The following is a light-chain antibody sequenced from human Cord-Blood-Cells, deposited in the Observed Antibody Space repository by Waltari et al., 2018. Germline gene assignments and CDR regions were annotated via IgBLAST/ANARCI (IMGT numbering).Light chain of an antibody. CDR3: CSYAGSSWV. Sequence: ISCTGTSSDVGSYNLVSWYQQHPGKAPKLMIYEVSKRPSGVSNRFSGSKSGNTASLTISGLQAEDEADYYCCSYAGSSWVFGGGTKLTVL. CDR1: SSDVGSYNL. J-gene: IGLJ3*02. V-gene: IGLV2-23*02. CDR2: EVS.